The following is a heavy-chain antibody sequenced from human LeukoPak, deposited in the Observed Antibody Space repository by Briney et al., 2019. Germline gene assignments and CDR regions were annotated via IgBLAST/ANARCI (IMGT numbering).Heavy chain of an antibody. CDR1: GFTLSSYA. D-gene: IGHD3-10*01. CDR2: ISGSGGST. Sequence: SGGSLRLSCAASGFTLSSYAMSWVRQAPGKGLEWVSAISGSGGSTYYADSVKGRFTISRDNSKNTLYLQMNSLRAEDTAVYYCAKDYYYGSGSYFFSNDYWGQGTLVTVSS. V-gene: IGHV3-23*01. CDR3: AKDYYYGSGSYFFSNDY. J-gene: IGHJ4*02.